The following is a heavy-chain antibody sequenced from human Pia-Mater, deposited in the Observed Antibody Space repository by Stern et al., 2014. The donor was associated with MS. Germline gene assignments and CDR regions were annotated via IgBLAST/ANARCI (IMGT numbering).Heavy chain of an antibody. J-gene: IGHJ4*02. CDR2: INTNTGNL. V-gene: IGHV7-4-1*02. CDR1: GYSFNRYA. Sequence: QVQLVQSGSEMRKPGASVKISCKASGYSFNRYAMEWVRQAPGLGLEWLGWINTNTGNLTYAQGFTGRLVFSLDTSVNTAYLQISSLKAEDTAVYYCARPITGADHAFDYWGQGTLVTVSS. D-gene: IGHD6-19*01. CDR3: ARPITGADHAFDY.